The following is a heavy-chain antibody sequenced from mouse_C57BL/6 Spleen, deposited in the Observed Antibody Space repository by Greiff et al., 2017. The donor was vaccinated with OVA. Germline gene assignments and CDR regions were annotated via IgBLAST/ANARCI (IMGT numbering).Heavy chain of an antibody. CDR2: IDPANGNT. CDR3: ASSYDYDEVFAY. D-gene: IGHD2-4*01. Sequence: VQLKESVAELVRPGASVKLSCTASGFNIKNTYMHWVKQRPEQGLEWIGRIDPANGNTKYAPKFQGKATITADTSSNTAYLQLSSLTSEDTAIYYCASSYDYDEVFAYWGQGTLVTVSA. J-gene: IGHJ3*01. V-gene: IGHV14-3*01. CDR1: GFNIKNTY.